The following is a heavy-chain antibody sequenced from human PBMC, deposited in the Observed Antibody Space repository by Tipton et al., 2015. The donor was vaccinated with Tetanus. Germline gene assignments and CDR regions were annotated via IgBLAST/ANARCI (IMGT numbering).Heavy chain of an antibody. V-gene: IGHV5-51*01. CDR3: ARAHCSDGVCNFDY. J-gene: IGHJ4*02. CDR1: GYIFNNHW. CDR2: IYPGDSDT. D-gene: IGHD2-8*01. Sequence: VQLVQSGGEVKKPGESLKISCKGSGYIFNNHWIGWVRQMPGKGLEWMGIIYPGDSDTRYSPSFQGQVTISVDKSISTAYLQWSSLKASDTSMFYCARAHCSDGVCNFDYWGQGALVTVAS.